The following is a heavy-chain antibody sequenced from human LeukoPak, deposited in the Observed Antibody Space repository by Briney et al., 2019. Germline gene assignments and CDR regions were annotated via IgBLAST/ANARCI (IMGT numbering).Heavy chain of an antibody. Sequence: PGGSLRLSCAASGFTFSSYWMHWVRQAPGKGLVWVSRINSDGSSTNYADSVKGRFTISRDNAKNTLYLQMNSLRAEDTAVYYCARDGYDSSGYLFDYWGQGTLVTVSS. CDR1: GFTFSSYW. CDR3: ARDGYDSSGYLFDY. J-gene: IGHJ4*02. CDR2: INSDGSST. D-gene: IGHD3-22*01. V-gene: IGHV3-74*01.